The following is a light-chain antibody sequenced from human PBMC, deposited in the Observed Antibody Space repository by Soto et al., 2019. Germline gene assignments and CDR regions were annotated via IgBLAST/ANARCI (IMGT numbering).Light chain of an antibody. CDR3: QQFHDWPMT. V-gene: IGKV3-15*01. Sequence: EIVMTQSPATLSVSPGERATLSCRASQSISSNLAWYQQKPGQAPRLLISGASTRATGIPARFSGSGSGTDFTLTISSLQSEDFAVYYCQQFHDWPMTFGPGIKVDIK. J-gene: IGKJ3*01. CDR2: GAS. CDR1: QSISSN.